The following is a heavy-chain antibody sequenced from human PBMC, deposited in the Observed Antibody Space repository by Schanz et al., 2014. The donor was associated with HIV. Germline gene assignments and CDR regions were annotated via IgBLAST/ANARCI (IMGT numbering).Heavy chain of an antibody. J-gene: IGHJ4*02. CDR3: AREAILTGYYNLDY. CDR2: IWYDGSNK. D-gene: IGHD3-9*01. CDR1: GFTFSNFG. Sequence: QVQLVESGGGVVQPGMSLTLSCAASGFTFSNFGMHWVRQAPGKGLEWVAVIWYDGSNKYYADSVKGRFTISRDNAKNTLYLQMNSLRPEDTALYFCAREAILTGYYNLDYWGQGTLVTVSS. V-gene: IGHV3-33*08.